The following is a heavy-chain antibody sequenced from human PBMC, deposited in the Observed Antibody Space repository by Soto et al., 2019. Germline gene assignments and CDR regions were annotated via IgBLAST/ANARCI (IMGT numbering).Heavy chain of an antibody. V-gene: IGHV3-23*01. CDR3: AGVGWLLGDY. CDR1: GFTFSSYA. D-gene: IGHD3-22*01. J-gene: IGHJ4*02. Sequence: EVQLLESGGGLVQPGGSLRLSCAASGFTFSSYAMSWVRQAPGKGLEWVSAISGSGGSTYYADSVKGRFTISRDNSKNTLYLRMNSVRAEDTAVYCCAGVGWLLGDYWGQGTLVTVSS. CDR2: ISGSGGST.